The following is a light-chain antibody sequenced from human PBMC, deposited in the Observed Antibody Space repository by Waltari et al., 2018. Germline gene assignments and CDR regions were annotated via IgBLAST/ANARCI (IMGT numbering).Light chain of an antibody. Sequence: EIVLTQSPGTLSLSPGERATLSCRASQSVSSSYLAWYQQKPGQAPRLLIYGAYSRATGIPDRFSGSGSGTDFTLTISRLEPEDFAVYYCQQYGSSPVTFGQGTKVEIK. CDR3: QQYGSSPVT. CDR2: GAY. V-gene: IGKV3-20*01. CDR1: QSVSSSY. J-gene: IGKJ1*01.